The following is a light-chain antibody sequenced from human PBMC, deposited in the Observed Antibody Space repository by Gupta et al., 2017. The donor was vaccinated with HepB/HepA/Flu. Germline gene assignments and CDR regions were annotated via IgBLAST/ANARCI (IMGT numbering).Light chain of an antibody. Sequence: EIVLTQSPATLSLSPGERATVSCRASQSVSSYLAWYQQKPGQAPRLLIYDASNRATGIPARFSGSGSGTDFTLTISSLEPEDFAVYYCQQRSNWPPEPTFGGGTKVEIK. J-gene: IGKJ4*01. CDR1: QSVSSY. CDR2: DAS. CDR3: QQRSNWPPEPT. V-gene: IGKV3-11*01.